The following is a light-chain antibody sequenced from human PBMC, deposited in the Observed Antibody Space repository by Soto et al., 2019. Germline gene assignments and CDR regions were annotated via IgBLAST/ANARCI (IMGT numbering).Light chain of an antibody. V-gene: IGKV3-20*01. CDR3: QQYGSSPRT. Sequence: EIVLTQFPGTLSLSPGERATLSCRASQSVGSNYLAWYQQRPGQPPNLLIFGASHRAPDIPDRFSGSGSGTDFTLTISRLEPEDFAVYYCQQYGSSPRTFGQG. CDR1: QSVGSNY. CDR2: GAS. J-gene: IGKJ1*01.